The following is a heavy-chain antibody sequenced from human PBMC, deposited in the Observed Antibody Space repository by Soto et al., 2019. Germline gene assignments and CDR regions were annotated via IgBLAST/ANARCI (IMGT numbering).Heavy chain of an antibody. V-gene: IGHV4-61*01. D-gene: IGHD5-18*01. CDR2: IYYSGST. CDR3: ARVYGDTAMVTEGVSLKGNYYFDY. CDR1: GGSVSSGSYY. Sequence: SETLSLTCTVSGGSVSSGSYYWSWIRQPPGKGLEWIGYIYYSGSTNYNPSLKSRVTISVDTSKNQFSLKLSSVTAADTAVYYCARVYGDTAMVTEGVSLKGNYYFDYWGQGTLVTVSS. J-gene: IGHJ4*02.